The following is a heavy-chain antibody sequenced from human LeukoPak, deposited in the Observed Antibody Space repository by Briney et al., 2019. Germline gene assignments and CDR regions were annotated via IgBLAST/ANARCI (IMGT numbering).Heavy chain of an antibody. CDR1: GYTFTSYY. CDR2: IIPIFGTA. Sequence: GASVKVSCKASGYTFTSYYMHWVRQAPGQGLEWMGGIIPIFGTANYAQKFQGRVTITADESTSTAYMELSSLRSEDTAVYYCARVGEMATMDDAFDIWGQGTMVTVSS. D-gene: IGHD5-24*01. CDR3: ARVGEMATMDDAFDI. J-gene: IGHJ3*02. V-gene: IGHV1-69*13.